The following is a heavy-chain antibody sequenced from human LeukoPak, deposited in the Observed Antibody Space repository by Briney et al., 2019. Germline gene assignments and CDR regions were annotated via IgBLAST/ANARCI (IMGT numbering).Heavy chain of an antibody. CDR3: ARAPYGMDV. CDR1: GFTFITYS. CDR2: INHSGST. Sequence: KTGGSLRLSCAASGFTFITYSMNWVRQAPGKGLEWIGEINHSGSTNYNPSLKSRVTISVDTSKNQFSLKLSSVTAADTAVYYCARAPYGMDVWGQGTTVTVSS. V-gene: IGHV4-34*01. J-gene: IGHJ6*02.